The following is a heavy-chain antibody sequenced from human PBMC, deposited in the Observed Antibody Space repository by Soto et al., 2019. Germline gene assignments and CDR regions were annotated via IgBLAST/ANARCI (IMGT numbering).Heavy chain of an antibody. CDR3: AKSRSDSGSFKPWDY. D-gene: IGHD3-22*01. Sequence: SVKVSCKASGGTYSSYAISWVRQAPGQGLEWMGGIIPIFGTANYAQKFQGRVTITADESTSTAYMELNSLRAEDTAVYYCAKSRSDSGSFKPWDYWGQGTLVTVSS. CDR2: IIPIFGTA. CDR1: GGTYSSYA. V-gene: IGHV1-69*13. J-gene: IGHJ4*02.